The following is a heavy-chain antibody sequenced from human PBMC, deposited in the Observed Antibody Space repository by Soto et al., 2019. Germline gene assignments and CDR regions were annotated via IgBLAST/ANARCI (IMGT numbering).Heavy chain of an antibody. J-gene: IGHJ4*02. CDR2: ISYDGSTE. CDR1: GFTFSSYG. Sequence: QVQLVESGGGVVQPGRSLRLSCAASGFTFSSYGMNWVRQAPGKGLEWVATISYDGSTEYYADSVKGRFTISRDSYNNTLYLQMNSMRAEDTAVYYCANDSGRITMIVVLITYCAYWGQGTLVPVSS. CDR3: ANDSGRITMIVVLITYCAY. D-gene: IGHD3-22*01. V-gene: IGHV3-30*18.